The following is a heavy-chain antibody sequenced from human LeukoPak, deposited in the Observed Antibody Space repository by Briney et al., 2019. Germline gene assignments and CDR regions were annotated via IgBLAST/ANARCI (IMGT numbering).Heavy chain of an antibody. V-gene: IGHV3-23*01. Sequence: GGSLRLSCAASGFTFSSYAMSWVRQAPGKGLEWVSAISGSGGSTYYADSVKGRFTISRDTSKNTLYLQMNSLRAEDTAVYYCITTRGYSGYDLGYWGQGTLVTVSS. CDR3: ITTRGYSGYDLGY. CDR2: ISGSGGST. D-gene: IGHD5-12*01. CDR1: GFTFSSYA. J-gene: IGHJ4*02.